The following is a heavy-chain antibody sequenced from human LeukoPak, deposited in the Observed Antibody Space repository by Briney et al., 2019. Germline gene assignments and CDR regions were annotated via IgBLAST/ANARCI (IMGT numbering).Heavy chain of an antibody. D-gene: IGHD4-17*01. Sequence: GGSLRLSCAVSGITLSNYAISWVRQAPGKGLEWVSTISAGGGSTYYADSVKGRFTISRDNSKNTLYLQMNSLRAEDTAVYYCAKVDYGDYGAFDIWGQGTMVTVSS. V-gene: IGHV3-23*01. CDR1: GITLSNYA. J-gene: IGHJ3*02. CDR3: AKVDYGDYGAFDI. CDR2: ISAGGGST.